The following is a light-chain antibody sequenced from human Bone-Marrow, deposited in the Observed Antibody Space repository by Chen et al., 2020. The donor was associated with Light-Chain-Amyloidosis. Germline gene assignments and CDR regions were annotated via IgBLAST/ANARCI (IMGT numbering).Light chain of an antibody. V-gene: IGLV3-10*01. CDR1: ALPKRY. CDR2: EDS. Sequence: SYELTQPPSVSVSPGQTARITCPGDALPKRYAYWYQQKSGQAPVLVIYEDSKRPSGIPERFSGSSSETMATLTISGAQVEDVADYYCFSSDSSNRHRVFGGGTKLTVL. CDR3: FSSDSSNRHRV. J-gene: IGLJ3*02.